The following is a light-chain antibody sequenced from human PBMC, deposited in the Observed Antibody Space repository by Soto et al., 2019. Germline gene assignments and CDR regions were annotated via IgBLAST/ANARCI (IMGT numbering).Light chain of an antibody. CDR3: QQYNTWPQT. V-gene: IGKV3-15*01. CDR1: QSVTSN. J-gene: IGKJ2*01. Sequence: EIVMTQSPATLSVSPGERATLSCRASQSVTSNLAWYQQKPGQAPRLLIYGASTTATGIPARFSGSGSGTDFTLTIGNLQSEDFAVYYCQQYNTWPQTFGQGTKLEIK. CDR2: GAS.